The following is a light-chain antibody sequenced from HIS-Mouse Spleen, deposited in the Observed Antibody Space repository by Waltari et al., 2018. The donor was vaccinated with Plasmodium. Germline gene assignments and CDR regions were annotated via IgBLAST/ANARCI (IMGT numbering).Light chain of an antibody. J-gene: IGLJ3*02. V-gene: IGLV3-10*01. CDR1: ALPKKY. CDR3: YSTDSSGNHRV. Sequence: SYELTQPPSVSVSPGQTARITCSGDALPKKYAYWYQQKSGQAPVLVNYEDSKRPSGCPERFSGSSSGTMATLTISGAQVEDEADYYCYSTDSSGNHRVFGGGTKLTVL. CDR2: EDS.